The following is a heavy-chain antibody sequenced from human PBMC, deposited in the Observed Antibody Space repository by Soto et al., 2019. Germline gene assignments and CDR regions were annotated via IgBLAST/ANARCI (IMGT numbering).Heavy chain of an antibody. CDR3: ARDPVDGYAFFDY. Sequence: NPSETPSLTCTVSGDSISSYYWGWIRQPPGKGVEWIGNIYYSGSTTYNPSLKSRVTISIDTSKKQSSLKLTSVTAADTAVYYCARDPVDGYAFFDYWGQGTLVPS. D-gene: IGHD5-12*01. CDR2: IYYSGST. J-gene: IGHJ4*02. CDR1: GDSISSYY. V-gene: IGHV4-59*01.